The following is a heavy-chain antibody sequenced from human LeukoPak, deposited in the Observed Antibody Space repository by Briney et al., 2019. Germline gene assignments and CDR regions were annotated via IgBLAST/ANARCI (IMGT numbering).Heavy chain of an antibody. Sequence: PSETLSHTRVVSGGSFSVYYLTWIRPAPGKGGEWVGDISHSGGTSYNPSLRSRASISLDTSKNKSYLYLTSVTAAATAISFCARFPDSEPMGTWGQGTLVTVSS. CDR2: ISHSGGT. V-gene: IGHV4-34*01. J-gene: IGHJ4*02. CDR1: GGSFSVYY. CDR3: ARFPDSEPMGT. D-gene: IGHD3-10*01.